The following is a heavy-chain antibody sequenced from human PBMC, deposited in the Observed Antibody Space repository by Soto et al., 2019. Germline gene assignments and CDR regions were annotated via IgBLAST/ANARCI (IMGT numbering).Heavy chain of an antibody. CDR3: ARPQPSGYIYGFPY. CDR2: ISIRSNVI. J-gene: IGHJ4*02. D-gene: IGHD5-18*01. CDR1: GFSFSDYY. V-gene: IGHV3-11*01. Sequence: PGGSLRLSCAGSGFSFSDYYMFWFRQAPGKGLEWVSYISIRSNVIYYADSVKGRFTISRDNAQNLLFLQMNSLRAEDTAVYYCARPQPSGYIYGFPYWGQGTLVTVSS.